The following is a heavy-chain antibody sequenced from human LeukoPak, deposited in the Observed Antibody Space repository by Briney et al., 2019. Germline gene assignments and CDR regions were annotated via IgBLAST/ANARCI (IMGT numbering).Heavy chain of an antibody. CDR1: GGSISSGGYY. V-gene: IGHV4-30-2*01. CDR3: ARHGGYCSSTSCYP. Sequence: PSETLSLTCTVSGGSISSGGYYWSWIRQPLGKGLEWIGYIYHSGSTYYNPSLKSRVTISVDRSKNQFSLKLSSVTAADTAVYYCARHGGYCSSTSCYPWGQGTLVTVSS. CDR2: IYHSGST. J-gene: IGHJ5*02. D-gene: IGHD2-2*01.